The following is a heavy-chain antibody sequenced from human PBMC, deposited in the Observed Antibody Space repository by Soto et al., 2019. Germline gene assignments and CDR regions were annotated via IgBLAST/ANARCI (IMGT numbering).Heavy chain of an antibody. V-gene: IGHV4-30-4*01. J-gene: IGHJ3*02. Sequence: SETLTLACAGSGCSSSSGDYYWSWIRQPPGKGLEWIGYIYYSGSTYYNPSLKSRVTISVDTSKNQFSLKLSSVTAADTAVYYCASVDTAMVLDIWGQGTIVTVSS. D-gene: IGHD5-18*01. CDR1: GCSSSSGDYY. CDR2: IYYSGST. CDR3: ASVDTAMVLDI.